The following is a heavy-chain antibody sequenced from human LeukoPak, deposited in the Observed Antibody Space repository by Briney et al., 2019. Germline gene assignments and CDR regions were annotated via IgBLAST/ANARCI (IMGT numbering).Heavy chain of an antibody. D-gene: IGHD3-16*01. V-gene: IGHV3-7*01. Sequence: GGSLRLSCEASGFTLSTYWMNWVRQFPGKGLDWVANITPDGSGKRYVDSVKGRFTIARDNADNSLSLQMNSLRAEDTAVYYCASWGAGGNSWGQGTLVTVSS. J-gene: IGHJ4*02. CDR1: GFTLSTYW. CDR2: ITPDGSGK. CDR3: ASWGAGGNS.